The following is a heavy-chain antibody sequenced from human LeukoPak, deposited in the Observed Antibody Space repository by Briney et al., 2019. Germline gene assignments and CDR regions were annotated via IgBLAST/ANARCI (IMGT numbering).Heavy chain of an antibody. CDR1: GFTFSSYA. CDR2: ISYDGSNK. Sequence: GGSLRLSCAASGFTFSSYAMHWVRQAPGKGLEWVAVISYDGSNKYYADSVKGRFTISRDNSKNTLYLQMNSLRAEDTAVYYCARPPPGLWFGELRRYYFDYWGQGTLVTVSS. CDR3: ARPPPGLWFGELRRYYFDY. D-gene: IGHD3-10*01. J-gene: IGHJ4*02. V-gene: IGHV3-30-3*01.